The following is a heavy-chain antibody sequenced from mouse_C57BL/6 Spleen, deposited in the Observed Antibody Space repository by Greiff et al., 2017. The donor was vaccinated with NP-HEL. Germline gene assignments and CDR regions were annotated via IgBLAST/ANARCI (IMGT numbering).Heavy chain of an antibody. D-gene: IGHD1-1*01. CDR2: IYPGDGDT. J-gene: IGHJ4*01. CDR3: ARGGVYYYGSSYYYAMDD. CDR1: GYAFSSSW. V-gene: IGHV1-82*01. Sequence: VQGVESGPELVKPGASVKISCKASGYAFSSSWMNWVKQRPGQGLEWIGRIYPGDGDTNYNGKFKGKATLTADKSSSTAYMQLSSLTSEDSAVYFCARGGVYYYGSSYYYAMDDWGQGTSVTVSS.